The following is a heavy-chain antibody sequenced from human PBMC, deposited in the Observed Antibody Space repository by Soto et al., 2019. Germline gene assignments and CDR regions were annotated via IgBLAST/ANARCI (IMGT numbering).Heavy chain of an antibody. Sequence: SVKVSCKASGGTFSSYTISWVRQAPGQGLEWMGRIIPILGIANYAQKFQGRVTITADKSTSTAYMELSSLRSEDTAVYYCARVPYSSSCFGPHWFLPWGQATLVSVSS. D-gene: IGHD6-6*01. J-gene: IGHJ5*02. CDR2: IIPILGIA. V-gene: IGHV1-69*02. CDR1: GGTFSSYT. CDR3: ARVPYSSSCFGPHWFLP.